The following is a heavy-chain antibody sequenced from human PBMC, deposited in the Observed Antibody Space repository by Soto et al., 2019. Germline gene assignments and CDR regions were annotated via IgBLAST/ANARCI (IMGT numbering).Heavy chain of an antibody. J-gene: IGHJ5*02. CDR1: GGSISSGDYY. D-gene: IGHD4-17*01. Sequence: QVQLQESGPGLVKPSQTLSLTCTVSGGSISSGDYYWGWIRQPPGKGLEWIGYIYYSGSTYYNPSLKSRVTISVDTSKNQFSLKLSSVTAADTAVYYCAREFARDYGDYSRWFDPWGQGTLVTVSS. CDR2: IYYSGST. CDR3: AREFARDYGDYSRWFDP. V-gene: IGHV4-30-4*01.